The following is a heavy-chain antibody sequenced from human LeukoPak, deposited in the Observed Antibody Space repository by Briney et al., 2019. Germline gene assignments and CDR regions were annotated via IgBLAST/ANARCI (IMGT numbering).Heavy chain of an antibody. J-gene: IGHJ4*02. CDR2: TYFMSRWIH. V-gene: IGHV6-1*01. Sequence: SQTLSLTCAISGDSVSNSIATWDWIRQSPSGGLEWLGRTYFMSRWIHDYADSVKSRIVIDADTSKNQFPLLLKPVRPDDTAVYYCARRGDGNYYYDYWGQGTLVTVSS. CDR1: GDSVSNSIAT. D-gene: IGHD3-16*01. CDR3: ARRGDGNYYYDY.